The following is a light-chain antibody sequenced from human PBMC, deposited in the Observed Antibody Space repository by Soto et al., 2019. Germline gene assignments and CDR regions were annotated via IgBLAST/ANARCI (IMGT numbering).Light chain of an antibody. CDR1: QSVNSN. CDR3: QQYNDWPLT. CDR2: GAS. Sequence: EVVMTQSPATLSVSPGERATLSCRASQSVNSNLDWYQQKPGQTPRLLIYGASTRATVVPVTFSGSGSGTDFTLTSTSLESEDVAVYYCQQYNDWPLTFGGGTKVEIK. V-gene: IGKV3-15*01. J-gene: IGKJ4*01.